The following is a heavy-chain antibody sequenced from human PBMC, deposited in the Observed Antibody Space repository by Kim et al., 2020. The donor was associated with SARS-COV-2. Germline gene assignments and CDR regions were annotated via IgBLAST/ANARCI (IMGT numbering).Heavy chain of an antibody. V-gene: IGHV3-30*02. J-gene: IGHJ6*02. CDR3: AKVVQHLVQFYFYGLDV. D-gene: IGHD6-13*01. Sequence: VKGRFTISRDNSKSKLYLQLNSLRPEDTAVYYCAKVVQHLVQFYFYGLDVWGQGTTVTVSS.